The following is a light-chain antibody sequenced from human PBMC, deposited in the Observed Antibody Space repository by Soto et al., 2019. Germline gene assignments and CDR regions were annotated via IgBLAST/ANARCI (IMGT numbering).Light chain of an antibody. CDR2: GAS. V-gene: IGKV3-15*01. Sequence: EIVMTQSPVTLSVSPGERATLSCGASQSVSSNLAWYQHKPGQAPRLLIYGASTRATGIPARFSGTGSGTEFTLTISSLQSEDFEVYYCQQYNNWHWTLSQGTKVDIK. CDR1: QSVSSN. J-gene: IGKJ1*01. CDR3: QQYNNWHWT.